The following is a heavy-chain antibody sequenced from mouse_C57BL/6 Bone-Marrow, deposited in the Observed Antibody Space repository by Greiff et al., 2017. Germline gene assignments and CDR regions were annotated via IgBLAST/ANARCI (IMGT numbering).Heavy chain of an antibody. J-gene: IGHJ4*01. V-gene: IGHV1-39*01. CDR1: GYSFTDYN. D-gene: IGHD1-1*01. Sequence: EVQLQQSGPELVKPGASVKISCKASGYSFTDYNMNWVKQSNGKSLEWIGVINPNYGTTSYNQKFKGKATLTVDQSSSTAYMQLNSLTSDDSAVYYCAYGSSPSYYAMDYWGQGTSVTVSS. CDR2: INPNYGTT. CDR3: AYGSSPSYYAMDY.